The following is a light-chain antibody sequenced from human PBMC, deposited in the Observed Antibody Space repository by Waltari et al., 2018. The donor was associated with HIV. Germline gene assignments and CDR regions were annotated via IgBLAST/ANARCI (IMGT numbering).Light chain of an antibody. J-gene: IGLJ2*01. CDR1: SSHVAPYKL. V-gene: IGLV2-23*02. CDR2: EVS. Sequence: QSALTQPASVSGSPGPSITISCTRTSSHVAPYKLVSWYQQHPGKAPKLMIYEVSKRPSGVSDRFSGSKSGDTASLTISGLQAEDEADYYCCSYVSNVIFGGGTKLTVL. CDR3: CSYVSNVI.